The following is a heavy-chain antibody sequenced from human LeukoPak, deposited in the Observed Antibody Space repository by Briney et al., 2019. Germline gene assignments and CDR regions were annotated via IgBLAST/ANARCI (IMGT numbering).Heavy chain of an antibody. Sequence: GASVKVSCKASGYTFTGYYMHWVRQAPGQGLEWMGWINPNSGGTNHAQKFQGRVTMTRDTSISTAYMELSRLRSDDTAVYYCAVGYYDSSGYRPIDYWGQGTLVTVSS. V-gene: IGHV1-2*02. J-gene: IGHJ4*02. CDR2: INPNSGGT. D-gene: IGHD3-22*01. CDR1: GYTFTGYY. CDR3: AVGYYDSSGYRPIDY.